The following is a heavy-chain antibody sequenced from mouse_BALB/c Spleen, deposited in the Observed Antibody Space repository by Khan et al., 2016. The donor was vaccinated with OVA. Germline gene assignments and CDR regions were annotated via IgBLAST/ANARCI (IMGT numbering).Heavy chain of an antibody. CDR3: ARDYYGSSYLDY. CDR2: INYSGST. D-gene: IGHD1-1*01. CDR1: GYSITSDYA. V-gene: IGHV3-2*02. J-gene: IGHJ2*01. Sequence: EVQLQESGPGQVKPSQSLSLTCTVTGYSITSDYAWNWIRQFPGNQLEWMAYINYSGSTSYNPSLKGRTSITRDTSQNQFFMQLNSVTTEDTATYYCARDYYGSSYLDYWGQGTTLTVSS.